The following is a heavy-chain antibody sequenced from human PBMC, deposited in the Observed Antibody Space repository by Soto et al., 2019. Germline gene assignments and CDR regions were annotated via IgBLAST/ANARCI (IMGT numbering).Heavy chain of an antibody. J-gene: IGHJ4*02. D-gene: IGHD5-18*01. V-gene: IGHV4-31*03. CDR1: GGSISSGGYY. CDR2: IYYSGST. Sequence: SETLSLTCTVSGGSISSGGYYWSWIRQHPGKGLEWIGYIYYSGSTYYNPSLKSRVTISVDTSKNQFSLKLSSVTAADTAVYYCVAAMVFNYFHYWGQGTLVTVSS. CDR3: VAAMVFNYFHY.